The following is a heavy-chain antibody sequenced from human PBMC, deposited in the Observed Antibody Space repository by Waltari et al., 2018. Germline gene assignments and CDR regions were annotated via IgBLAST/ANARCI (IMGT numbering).Heavy chain of an antibody. CDR3: ARAHQGFWSGYSAFDI. CDR2: ISSSSSYI. CDR1: GFTFSSYS. Sequence: EVQLVESGGGLVKPGGSLRLSCAASGFTFSSYSMNWVRQAPGKGLEWVSSISSSSSYIYYADSVKGRFTISRDNAKNSLYLQMNSLRAEDTAVYYCARAHQGFWSGYSAFDIWGQGTMVTVSS. D-gene: IGHD3-3*01. V-gene: IGHV3-21*01. J-gene: IGHJ3*02.